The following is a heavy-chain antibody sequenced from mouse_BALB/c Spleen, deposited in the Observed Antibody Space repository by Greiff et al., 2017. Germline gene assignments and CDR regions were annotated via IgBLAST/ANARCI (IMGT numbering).Heavy chain of an antibody. CDR3: AREYDYGGYFDY. D-gene: IGHD2-4*01. V-gene: IGHV5-6*01. CDR2: ISSGGSYT. Sequence: EVMLVESGGDLVKPGGSLKLSCAASGFTFSSYGMSWVRQTPDKRLEWVATISSGGSYTYYPDSVKGRFTISRDNAKNTLYLQMSSLKSEDTAMYYCAREYDYGGYFDYWGQGTTLTVSS. CDR1: GFTFSSYG. J-gene: IGHJ2*01.